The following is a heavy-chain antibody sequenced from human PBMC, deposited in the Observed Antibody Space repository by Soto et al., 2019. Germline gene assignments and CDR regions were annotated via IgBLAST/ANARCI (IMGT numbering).Heavy chain of an antibody. CDR1: GFTFSNYT. J-gene: IGHJ4*02. Sequence: EVQLLESGGGFVQPGGSLRLSCAASGFTFSNYTMSWVRQAPGKGLEWVSAISDSAGATYHADSVKGRFTISRDNFKNTLDLQMNSLRVDDTAVYYCAKSALPWTHYLDYWGQGTLVTLS. CDR2: ISDSAGAT. V-gene: IGHV3-23*01. CDR3: AKSALPWTHYLDY.